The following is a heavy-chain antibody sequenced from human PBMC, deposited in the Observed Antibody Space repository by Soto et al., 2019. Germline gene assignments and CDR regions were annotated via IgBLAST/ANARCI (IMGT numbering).Heavy chain of an antibody. Sequence: LGXSLKISCKGSGYSFTSYWIGWVRQMPGKGLEWMGIIYPGDSDTRYSPSFQGQVTISADKSISTAYLQWSSLKASDTAMYYCARQRHVXPAATTVSGMDVWGQGTTVTVSS. CDR1: GYSFTSYW. CDR3: ARQRHVXPAATTVSGMDV. D-gene: IGHD2-2*01. V-gene: IGHV5-51*01. CDR2: IYPGDSDT. J-gene: IGHJ6*02.